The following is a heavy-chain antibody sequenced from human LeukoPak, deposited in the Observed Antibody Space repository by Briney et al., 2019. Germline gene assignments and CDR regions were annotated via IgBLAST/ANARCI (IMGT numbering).Heavy chain of an antibody. V-gene: IGHV1-18*01. CDR3: ARDPYYDYVWGSYDY. CDR1: GGTFSSYA. CDR2: ISAYNGNT. Sequence: GASVKVSCKASGGTFSSYAISWVRQAPGQGLEWMGWISAYNGNTNYAQKLQGRVTMTTDTSTSTAYMELRSLRSDDTAVYYCARDPYYDYVWGSYDYWGQGTLVTVSS. D-gene: IGHD3-16*01. J-gene: IGHJ4*02.